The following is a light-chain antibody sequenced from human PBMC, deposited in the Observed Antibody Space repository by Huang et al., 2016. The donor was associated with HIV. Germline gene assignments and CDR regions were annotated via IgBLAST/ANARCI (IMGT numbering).Light chain of an antibody. CDR1: QSISSY. V-gene: IGKV1-39*01. CDR3: QQSYSTPRT. Sequence: DIQMTQSPSSLSASVGDRVTITCRASQSISSYLNWYQQKPGKAPKVLIYAAFSLQSGGQSRFSGSGSGTDFTLTISSLQPEDFATYYCQQSYSTPRTFGQGTKVEIK. J-gene: IGKJ1*01. CDR2: AAF.